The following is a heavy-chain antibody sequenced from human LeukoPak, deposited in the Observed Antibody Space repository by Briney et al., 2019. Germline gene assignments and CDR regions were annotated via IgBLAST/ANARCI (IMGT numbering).Heavy chain of an antibody. Sequence: PGGSLRLSCAASGFTFSNYWMSWVRQAPGKGLEWVANIKQDGSEKYYVDSVKGRFTISRDNAKNSLYLQMNSLRAEDTAVYYCARDETTVVTGGDYFDYWGQGTLVTVSS. J-gene: IGHJ4*02. CDR3: ARDETTVVTGGDYFDY. CDR2: IKQDGSEK. D-gene: IGHD4-23*01. V-gene: IGHV3-7*01. CDR1: GFTFSNYW.